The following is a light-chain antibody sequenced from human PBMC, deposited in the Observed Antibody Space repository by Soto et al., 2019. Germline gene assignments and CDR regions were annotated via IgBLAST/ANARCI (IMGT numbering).Light chain of an antibody. Sequence: SYELTQPPSVSVSPGQTASISCSGWHKYICWYQQKPGQSPVLVIYENSRRPSGIPERFSGSNSENTATLTISGAQAMDEADYYCQAWDSSTAGVFGGGTKLTVL. CDR3: QAWDSSTAGV. CDR1: WHKY. CDR2: ENS. V-gene: IGLV3-1*01. J-gene: IGLJ3*02.